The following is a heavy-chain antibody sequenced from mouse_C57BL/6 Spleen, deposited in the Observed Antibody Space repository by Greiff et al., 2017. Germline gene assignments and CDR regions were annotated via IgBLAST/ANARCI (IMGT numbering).Heavy chain of an antibody. J-gene: IGHJ4*01. CDR2: IYPGDGDT. V-gene: IGHV1-80*01. CDR3: ARSTVVARRAMDY. CDR1: GYAFSSYW. Sequence: QVQLQQSGAELVKPGASVKISCKASGYAFSSYWMNWVKQRPGKGLVWIGQIYPGDGDTNYNGKFKGKATLTADKSSSTAYMQLSSLTSEDSAVYFGARSTVVARRAMDYWGQGTSVTVSS. D-gene: IGHD1-1*01.